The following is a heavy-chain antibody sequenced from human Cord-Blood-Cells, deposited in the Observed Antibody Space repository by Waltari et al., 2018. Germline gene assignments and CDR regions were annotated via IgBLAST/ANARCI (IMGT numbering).Heavy chain of an antibody. CDR2: IYYSGST. V-gene: IGHV4-39*01. CDR3: ARPGHVDSSPLAPLDY. J-gene: IGHJ4*02. CDR1: GGSISSSSYY. Sequence: GLVKPSETLSLTCTVSGGSISSSSYYWGWIRQPPGKGLEWIGSIYYSGSTYYNPSLKSRVTISVDTSKNQFSLKLSSVTAADTAVYYCARPGHVDSSPLAPLDYWGQGTLVTVSS. D-gene: IGHD3-22*01.